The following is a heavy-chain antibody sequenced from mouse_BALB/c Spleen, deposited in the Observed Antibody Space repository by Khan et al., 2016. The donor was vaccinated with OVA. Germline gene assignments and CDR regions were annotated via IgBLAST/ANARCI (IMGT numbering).Heavy chain of an antibody. J-gene: IGHJ2*01. Sequence: QLEESGPGLVKPSQSLSLTCTVTGYSITSGYGCNWIRQFPGNKLEWMGYISYSGSTNYNPSLTSRISITRDTSKNQFFLQLNSVTTEDTATYYCARTARIKYWGQGTTLTVSS. V-gene: IGHV3-2*02. D-gene: IGHD1-2*01. CDR3: ARTARIKY. CDR2: ISYSGST. CDR1: GYSITSGYG.